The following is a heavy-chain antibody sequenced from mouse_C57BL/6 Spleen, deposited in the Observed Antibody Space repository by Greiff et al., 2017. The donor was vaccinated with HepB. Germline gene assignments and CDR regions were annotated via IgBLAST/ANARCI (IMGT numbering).Heavy chain of an antibody. V-gene: IGHV1-50*01. D-gene: IGHD2-3*01. J-gene: IGHJ2*01. CDR3: ARWDDDSGGDY. CDR2: IDPSDSYA. CDR1: GYTFTSYW. Sequence: QVQLQQPGAELVKPGASVKLSCKASGYTFTSYWMQWVKQRPGQGLEWIGEIDPSDSYANYNQKFKGKATLTVDTSSSTAYMQLSSLTSEDSAVYYCARWDDDSGGDYWGQGTTLTVSS.